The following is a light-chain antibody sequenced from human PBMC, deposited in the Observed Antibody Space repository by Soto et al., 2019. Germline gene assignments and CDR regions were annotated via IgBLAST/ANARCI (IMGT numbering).Light chain of an antibody. V-gene: IGKV3-20*01. CDR3: QQYNNWPRWT. J-gene: IGKJ1*01. CDR2: GAS. CDR1: QSVSSSY. Sequence: EIVLTQSPGTLSLSPGERATLSCRASQSVSSSYLAWYQQKPGQAPRLLIYGASSRATGIPDRFSGSGSGTEFTLTISSLQSEDFAVYYCQQYNNWPRWTFGQGTKVDI.